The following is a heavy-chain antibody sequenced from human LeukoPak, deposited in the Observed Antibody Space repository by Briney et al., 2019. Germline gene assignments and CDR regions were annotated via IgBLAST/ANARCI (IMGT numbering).Heavy chain of an antibody. CDR2: IKQDGSEK. CDR1: GFMFSSYW. V-gene: IGHV3-7*01. J-gene: IGHJ5*02. D-gene: IGHD3-22*01. Sequence: GGPLRLSCAASGFMFSSYWMSWVRQAPGKGLEWVANIKQDGSEKYYVDSVKGRFTISRDNAKNSLYLQMNSLRAEDTAVYYCARSPWGYDSSGFDPWGQGTLVTVSS. CDR3: ARSPWGYDSSGFDP.